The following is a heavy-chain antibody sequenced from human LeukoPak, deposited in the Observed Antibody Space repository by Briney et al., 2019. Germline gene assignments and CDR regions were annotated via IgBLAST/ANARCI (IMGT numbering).Heavy chain of an antibody. CDR1: GYTFSSYG. D-gene: IGHD6-13*01. J-gene: IGHJ5*02. CDR2: IWYDGSNK. V-gene: IGHV3-33*01. CDR3: ARDGGIAAAGHNWFDP. Sequence: GGSLRLSCAASGYTFSSYGMHGVRQAPGKGLEWVAVIWYDGSNKYYADSVKGRFTISRDNSKNTLYLQMNSLRAEDTAVYYCARDGGIAAAGHNWFDPGAREPWSPSPQ.